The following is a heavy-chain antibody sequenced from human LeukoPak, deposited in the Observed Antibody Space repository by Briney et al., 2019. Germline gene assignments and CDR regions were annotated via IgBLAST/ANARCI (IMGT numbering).Heavy chain of an antibody. CDR2: ISYDGSNK. CDR1: GFTFSSYA. CDR3: ARDQTLGD. Sequence: GRSLRLSCAASGFTFSSYAMHWVRQAPGKGLEWVAVISYDGSNKYYADSVKGRFTISRDNSKNTLYLQMNSLRAEDTAVYYCARDQTLGDWGQGTLVTVSS. D-gene: IGHD3-10*01. J-gene: IGHJ4*02. V-gene: IGHV3-30-3*01.